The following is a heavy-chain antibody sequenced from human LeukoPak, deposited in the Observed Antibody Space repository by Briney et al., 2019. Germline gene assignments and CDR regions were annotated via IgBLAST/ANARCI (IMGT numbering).Heavy chain of an antibody. J-gene: IGHJ4*02. CDR3: AKDYRPDGYNDLDY. CDR1: GFTFSAYT. Sequence: GGSLRLSCAASGFTFSAYTMHWVRQAPGKGLDWVSGIVGSNGKTYYADSVKGRFTISRDDSKNTLYLQMNSLRAEDTAVYFCAKDYRPDGYNDLDYWGQGTQVTVSS. V-gene: IGHV3-23*01. D-gene: IGHD5-24*01. CDR2: IVGSNGKT.